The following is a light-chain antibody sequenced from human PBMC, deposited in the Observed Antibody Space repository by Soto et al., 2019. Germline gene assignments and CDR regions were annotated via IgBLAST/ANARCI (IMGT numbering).Light chain of an antibody. CDR1: SSDVGGYNY. CDR2: EVS. J-gene: IGLJ3*02. V-gene: IGLV2-14*03. CDR3: SSYTSSATWV. Sequence: QSALTQPASVSGSPGQAITISCTGTSSDVGGYNYVSWYQQHPGKAPKLMIFEVSERPSGVSNRFSGSRSGNTASLTISGLQAEDKADYYCSSYTSSATWVFGGGTKLTVL.